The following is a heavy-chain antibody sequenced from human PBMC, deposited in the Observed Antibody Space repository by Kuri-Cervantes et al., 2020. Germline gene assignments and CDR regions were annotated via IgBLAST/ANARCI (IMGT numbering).Heavy chain of an antibody. D-gene: IGHD4-17*01. Sequence: GESLKISCAASEFTFSSYWMSWVRQAPGKGLEWVANIKQDGSEKYYVDSVKGRFTISRDNSKNTLYLQMNSLRAEDTAVYYCAKDPNGDYVGAFDDWGQGTLVTVSS. CDR2: IKQDGSEK. V-gene: IGHV3-7*03. CDR1: EFTFSSYW. J-gene: IGHJ4*02. CDR3: AKDPNGDYVGAFDD.